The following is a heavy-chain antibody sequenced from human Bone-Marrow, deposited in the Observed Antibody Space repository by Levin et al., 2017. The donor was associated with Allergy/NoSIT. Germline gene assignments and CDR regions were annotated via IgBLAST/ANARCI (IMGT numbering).Heavy chain of an antibody. CDR1: GGLINTTNW. CDR2: VYYTGSA. CDR3: VGRGYAEDY. J-gene: IGHJ4*02. D-gene: IGHD2-2*01. V-gene: IGHV4-4*02. Sequence: PSETLSLTCAVSGGLINTTNWWSWIRQSPGKGLEWLGEVYYTGSANYNPSLKSRLRISVDKSKNHFSLKINSVTAADTAVYFCVGRGYAEDYWGQGTVVTVSS.